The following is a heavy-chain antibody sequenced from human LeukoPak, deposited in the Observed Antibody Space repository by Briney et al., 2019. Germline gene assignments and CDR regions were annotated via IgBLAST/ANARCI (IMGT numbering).Heavy chain of an antibody. J-gene: IGHJ1*01. V-gene: IGHV3-23*01. CDR2: ITDSGGTT. Sequence: GGSLRLSCAASGFTFTSYAMTWVRQAPGKGLEWVSSITDSGGTTYYADSVKGRFTISRDNYKNTLYLQMNSLRVEATAVYYCARVPNGNYVGAFDLQLWDQGTLVSVSS. CDR3: ARVPNGNYVGAFDLQL. CDR1: GFTFTSYA. D-gene: IGHD4-17*01.